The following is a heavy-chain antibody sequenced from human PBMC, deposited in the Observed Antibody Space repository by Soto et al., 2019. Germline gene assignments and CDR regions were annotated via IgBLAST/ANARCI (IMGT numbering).Heavy chain of an antibody. CDR3: ARERVSNSLHPSFNWFDT. CDR1: GYIFTDYH. D-gene: IGHD1-1*01. CDR2: INTDNGGA. Sequence: QVQLVQSGAEVKKPGASVKVSCKASGYIFTDYHINWVRQAPGQGLEFMGWINTDNGGAGSAPQYQVSVTVSRDTSITTIYLLLSTLRSDHTAVYFWARERVSNSLHPSFNWFDTWGQGTLITVSS. J-gene: IGHJ5*02. V-gene: IGHV1-2*02.